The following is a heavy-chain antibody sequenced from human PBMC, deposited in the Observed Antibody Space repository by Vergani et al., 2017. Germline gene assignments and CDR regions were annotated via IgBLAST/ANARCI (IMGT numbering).Heavy chain of an antibody. CDR3: ARASHCINCYSEGPNGPGYYYMDV. J-gene: IGHJ6*03. Sequence: QVQLQESGPGLLKPSQTLSLTCTVSGASVSRGTYYWTWIRQPAGKKLEWIVRMYTSGHTIYNPSLESRVTMSVDTSKNQFSLQLSSVTAADTAVYYCARASHCINCYSEGPNGPGYYYMDVWGKGTTVTVYS. CDR2: MYTSGHT. D-gene: IGHD2-21*01. V-gene: IGHV4-61*02. CDR1: GASVSRGTYY.